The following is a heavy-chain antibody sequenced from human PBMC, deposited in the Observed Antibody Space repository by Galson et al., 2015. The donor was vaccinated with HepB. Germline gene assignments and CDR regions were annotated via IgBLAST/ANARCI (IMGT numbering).Heavy chain of an antibody. Sequence: SLRLSCAASGFSVSSNYMSWVRQAPGKGLEWVSVIYSGGSTYYADSVKGRFTISRHDSMNTLYLQMNSLRAEDTALYYCTRERVEWFGYGGDSYPGYYYYAMDVWGQGTTVTVSS. J-gene: IGHJ6*02. CDR1: GFSVSSNY. V-gene: IGHV3-53*04. CDR3: TRERVEWFGYGGDSYPGYYYYAMDV. D-gene: IGHD2-21*02. CDR2: IYSGGST.